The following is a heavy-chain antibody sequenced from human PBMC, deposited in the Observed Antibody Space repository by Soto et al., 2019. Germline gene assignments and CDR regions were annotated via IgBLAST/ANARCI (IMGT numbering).Heavy chain of an antibody. CDR2: INHSGST. CDR3: ARLRRYYYYGMDV. Sequence: QVQLQQWGAGLLKPSETLSLTCAVYGGSFSGYYWSWIRQPPGKGLEWIGEINHSGSTNYNPSLKSRVTISVDTSKNQFSLKLSSVTAADTAVYYCARLRRYYYYGMDVWGQGTTVTVSS. CDR1: GGSFSGYY. J-gene: IGHJ6*02. V-gene: IGHV4-34*01.